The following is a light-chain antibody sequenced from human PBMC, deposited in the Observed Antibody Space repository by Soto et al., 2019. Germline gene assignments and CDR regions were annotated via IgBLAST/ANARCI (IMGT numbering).Light chain of an antibody. Sequence: DLELTQSPSSLSAAVGDRVTITCRASQSISTFLNWYQHKRGKAPKLLIHGASSLQSGVPFRFTGSGSGTDFSLTISGLQPEDSATYYSQQSYSTLLSFGGVTTVEI. CDR3: QQSYSTLLS. V-gene: IGKV1-39*01. CDR2: GAS. J-gene: IGKJ4*01. CDR1: QSISTF.